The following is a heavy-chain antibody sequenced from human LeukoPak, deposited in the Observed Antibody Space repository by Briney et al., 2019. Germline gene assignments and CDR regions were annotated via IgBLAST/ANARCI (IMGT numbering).Heavy chain of an antibody. Sequence: PGGSLRLSCAASGFTFSSYGMHWVRQAPGKGLEWVAVISYDGSNKYYADSVKGRFTISRDNSKNTLYLQMNSLRAEDTAVYYCAKPPYDFWGGSKYYFDYWGQGTLVTVSS. CDR3: AKPPYDFWGGSKYYFDY. CDR1: GFTFSSYG. D-gene: IGHD3-3*01. V-gene: IGHV3-30*18. CDR2: ISYDGSNK. J-gene: IGHJ4*02.